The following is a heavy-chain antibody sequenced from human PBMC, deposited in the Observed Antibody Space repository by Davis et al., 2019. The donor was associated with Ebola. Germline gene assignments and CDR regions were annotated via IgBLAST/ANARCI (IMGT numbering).Heavy chain of an antibody. CDR1: GYTFTGYY. D-gene: IGHD3-22*01. Sequence: ASVKVSCKASGYTFTGYYMHWVRQAPGQGLEWMGRINPNSGGTNYAQKFQEKVTITRDMSTSTAYMELSSLRSEDTAVYYCAAFSYDSSGYYSPNWFDPWGQGTLVTVSS. CDR2: INPNSGGT. V-gene: IGHV1-2*06. CDR3: AAFSYDSSGYYSPNWFDP. J-gene: IGHJ5*02.